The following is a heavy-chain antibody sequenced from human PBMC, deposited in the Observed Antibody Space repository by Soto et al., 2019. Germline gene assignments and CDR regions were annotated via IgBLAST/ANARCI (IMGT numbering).Heavy chain of an antibody. D-gene: IGHD4-17*01. Sequence: SATLSLTCTVSGGSISSYYWSWIRQPPGKGLEWIGYIYYSGSTNYTPSLKSRVTISVDTSKNQFSLKLSSVTAADTAVYYCARVTARRYGDFYNWFDPWGQGTLVTVSS. CDR1: GGSISSYY. CDR2: IYYSGST. V-gene: IGHV4-59*01. J-gene: IGHJ5*02. CDR3: ARVTARRYGDFYNWFDP.